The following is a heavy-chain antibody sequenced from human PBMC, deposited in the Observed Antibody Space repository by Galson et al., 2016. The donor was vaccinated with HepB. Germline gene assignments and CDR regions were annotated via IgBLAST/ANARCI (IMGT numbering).Heavy chain of an antibody. D-gene: IGHD5-18*01. Sequence: SLRLSCAASGFTLSNAWMSWVRQAPGKGLEWVGRVKSKPDGGTTEYAAPVKGRFTISRDDSKNTLYLQMNSLKIEDTAVYYCTRYSYGSSDYWGQGNLVTVSS. CDR1: GFTLSNAW. CDR3: TRYSYGSSDY. V-gene: IGHV3-15*01. J-gene: IGHJ4*02. CDR2: VKSKPDGGTT.